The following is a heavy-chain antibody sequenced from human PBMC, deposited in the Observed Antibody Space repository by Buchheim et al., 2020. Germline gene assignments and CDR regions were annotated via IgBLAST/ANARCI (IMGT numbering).Heavy chain of an antibody. V-gene: IGHV3-30*18. CDR3: AKEIFGWGTRYYYYYGMDV. D-gene: IGHD3-10*01. Sequence: QVQLVESGGGVVQPGRSLRLSCAASGFTFSSYGMHWVRQAPGKGLEWVAVISYDGSNKYYADSVKGRFTISRDNSKNTLYLQMNSLRAEDTAVYYCAKEIFGWGTRYYYYYGMDVWGQGTT. J-gene: IGHJ6*02. CDR2: ISYDGSNK. CDR1: GFTFSSYG.